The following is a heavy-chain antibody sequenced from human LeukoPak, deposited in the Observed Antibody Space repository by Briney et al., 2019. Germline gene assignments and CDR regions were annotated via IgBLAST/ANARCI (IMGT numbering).Heavy chain of an antibody. CDR2: ISSSSRYI. D-gene: IGHD3-16*01. CDR3: AREGGARRVFDY. Sequence: GGSLRLSCAASGFTFSSYSMNWVRQAPGKGLEWVSSISSSSRYIYYAVLVKGRFTISRDNAKNSLYLQMNSLRAEDTAVYYCAREGGARRVFDYWGQGTLVTVSS. V-gene: IGHV3-21*01. J-gene: IGHJ4*02. CDR1: GFTFSSYS.